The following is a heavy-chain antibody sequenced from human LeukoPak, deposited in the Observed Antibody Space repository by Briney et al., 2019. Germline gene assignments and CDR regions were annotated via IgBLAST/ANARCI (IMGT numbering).Heavy chain of an antibody. D-gene: IGHD1-26*01. Sequence: GGSLRLSCAASGFTFSSYSMNWVRQAPGKGLEWVSYISSSGRSILYADSVKGRFTVSRDNAKNSLYLQMNNMRAEDTAVYYCGREIPSGSYAPDYWGQGILVIVS. CDR3: GREIPSGSYAPDY. CDR1: GFTFSSYS. V-gene: IGHV3-21*05. J-gene: IGHJ4*02. CDR2: ISSSGRSI.